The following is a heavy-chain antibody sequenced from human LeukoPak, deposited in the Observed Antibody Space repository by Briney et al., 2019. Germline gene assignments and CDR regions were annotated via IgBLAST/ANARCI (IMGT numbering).Heavy chain of an antibody. D-gene: IGHD6-19*01. CDR1: GGSISSYY. V-gene: IGHV4-59*01. J-gene: IGHJ4*02. CDR2: IYYSGST. Sequence: PSETLSLTCTVSGGSISSYYWSWIRQPPGKGLEWIGYIYYSGSTNYNPSLKSRVTISVDTSKNQFSLKLSSVTAADTAVYYCARAASSGWLTGHFDYWGQGTLVTVSS. CDR3: ARAASSGWLTGHFDY.